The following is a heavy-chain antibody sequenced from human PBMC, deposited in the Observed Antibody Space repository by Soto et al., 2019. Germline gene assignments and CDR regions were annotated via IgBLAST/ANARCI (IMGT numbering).Heavy chain of an antibody. V-gene: IGHV3-13*01. CDR3: ARVGQWLVRGAFDI. Sequence: VGSLRLSCASSVFTFSSYYMHCVRQSTGKCLEWVSAIGTAGDTYYPGSVKGRFTISRENAKNSLYLQMNSLRDEDTAVYYCARVGQWLVRGAFDIWGQGTMVPVSS. CDR2: IGTAGDT. CDR1: VFTFSSYY. J-gene: IGHJ3*02. D-gene: IGHD6-19*01.